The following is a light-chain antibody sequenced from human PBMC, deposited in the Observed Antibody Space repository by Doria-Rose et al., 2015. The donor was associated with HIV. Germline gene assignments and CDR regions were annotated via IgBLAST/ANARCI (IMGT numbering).Light chain of an antibody. CDR2: QDS. V-gene: IGLV3-1*01. CDR3: QAWDSSTAVV. J-gene: IGLJ2*01. CDR1: KLGDKY. Sequence: SYELIQPPSVSVSPGQTASITCSGDKLGDKYACWYQQKPGQSPVVAIYQDSKRPSGIPERFSGSNSGNTATLTISGTQAMDEADYYCQAWDSSTAVVFGGGTKLTVL.